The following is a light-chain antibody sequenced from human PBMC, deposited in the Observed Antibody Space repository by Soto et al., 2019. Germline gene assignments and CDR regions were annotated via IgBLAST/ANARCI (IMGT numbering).Light chain of an antibody. CDR3: QQRSNWPPT. Sequence: EIVLTKSPATLSLSPGERATLSCRASQSVSSYLAWYQQKPGQAPRLLIYDASSRATGIPARFSGSGSGTDYTFTISSLEPEDFAFYYCQQRSNWPPTFGQGTRLEIK. V-gene: IGKV3-11*01. J-gene: IGKJ5*01. CDR1: QSVSSY. CDR2: DAS.